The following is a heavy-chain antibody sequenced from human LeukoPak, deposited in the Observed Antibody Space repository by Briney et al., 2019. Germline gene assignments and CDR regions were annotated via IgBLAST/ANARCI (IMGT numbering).Heavy chain of an antibody. Sequence: QSGGSLRLSCAPSGLKFASFGMHWVRPAPGKGLEWVASVRFDGNNKYYADSVKGRFTISRDNSKNTLYLQMDSLRREDQSIYYCAKVRLLLSSWDDVFESWGQGTMVTVSS. CDR3: AKVRLLLSSWDDVFES. CDR2: VRFDGNNK. D-gene: IGHD6-13*01. CDR1: GLKFASFG. V-gene: IGHV3-30*02. J-gene: IGHJ3*02.